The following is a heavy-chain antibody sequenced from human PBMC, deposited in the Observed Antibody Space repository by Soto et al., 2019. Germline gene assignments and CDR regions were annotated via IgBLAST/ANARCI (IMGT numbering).Heavy chain of an antibody. Sequence: ASVKVSCKASGYTFTSYYMHWVRQAPGQGLEWMGIINPSGGSTSYAQKFQGRVTMTRDTSTSTVYMELSSLRSEDTAVYYCARSPIAAAGTGASWFDPWGQGTLVTVSS. J-gene: IGHJ5*02. CDR2: INPSGGST. V-gene: IGHV1-46*03. D-gene: IGHD6-13*01. CDR1: GYTFTSYY. CDR3: ARSPIAAAGTGASWFDP.